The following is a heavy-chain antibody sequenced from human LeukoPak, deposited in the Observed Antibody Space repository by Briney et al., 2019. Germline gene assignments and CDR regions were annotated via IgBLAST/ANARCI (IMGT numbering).Heavy chain of an antibody. CDR2: IIPILGIA. D-gene: IGHD6-13*01. CDR3: ARYHNSGYSSSWYGPVYGMDV. V-gene: IGHV1-69*04. CDR1: GGTFSSYA. Sequence: GASVKVSCKASGGTFSSYAISWVRQAPGQGLEWMGRIIPILGIANYAQKFQGRVTITADKSTSTAYMELSSLRSEDTAVYYCARYHNSGYSSSWYGPVYGMDVWGQGTTVTVSS. J-gene: IGHJ6*02.